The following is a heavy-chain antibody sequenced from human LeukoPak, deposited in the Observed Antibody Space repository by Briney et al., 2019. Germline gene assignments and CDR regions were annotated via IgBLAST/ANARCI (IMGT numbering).Heavy chain of an antibody. CDR3: ARGQVGATTTIRFVP. Sequence: ASVKVSCKASGYTFTSYGISWVRQAPGQGLEWMGWISAYNGNTNYAQKLQGRVTMTTDTSTSTAYMELRSLRSDDTAVYYCARGQVGATTTIRFVPWGQGTLVTVSS. CDR2: ISAYNGNT. D-gene: IGHD1-26*01. CDR1: GYTFTSYG. J-gene: IGHJ5*02. V-gene: IGHV1-18*01.